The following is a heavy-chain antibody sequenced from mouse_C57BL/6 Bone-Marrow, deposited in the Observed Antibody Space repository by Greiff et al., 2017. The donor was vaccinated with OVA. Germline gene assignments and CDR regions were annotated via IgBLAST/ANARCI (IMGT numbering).Heavy chain of an antibody. CDR2: IDPSDSYT. CDR3: ARGGTTVVAPFDD. V-gene: IGHV1-50*01. D-gene: IGHD1-1*01. CDR1: GYTFTSYW. Sequence: QVQLQQPGAELVKPGASVKLSCKASGYTFTSYWMQWVKQRPGQGLEWIGEIDPSDSYTNYNQKFKGKATLTVDTSSSTAYMQLSILTSEDSAVYYCARGGTTVVAPFDDWGQGTTLTVSS. J-gene: IGHJ2*01.